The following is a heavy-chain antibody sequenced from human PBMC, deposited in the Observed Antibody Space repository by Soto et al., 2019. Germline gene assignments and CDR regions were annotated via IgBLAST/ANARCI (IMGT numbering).Heavy chain of an antibody. J-gene: IGHJ6*02. D-gene: IGHD3-10*01. V-gene: IGHV1-8*01. CDR3: ARGGRGAVATYGSGRYGMDV. Sequence: QVQLVQSGAEVKKPGASVKVSCKASGYTFTSYDINWVRQATGQGLEWMGWMNPNSGNTGYAQKFQGRVTMTRNTSISTAYMGVSSRRSEDTAVYYCARGGRGAVATYGSGRYGMDVWGQGTTVTVSS. CDR2: MNPNSGNT. CDR1: GYTFTSYD.